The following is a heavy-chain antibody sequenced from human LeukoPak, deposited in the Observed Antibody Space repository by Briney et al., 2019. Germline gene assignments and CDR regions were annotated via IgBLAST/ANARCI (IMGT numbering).Heavy chain of an antibody. D-gene: IGHD6-13*01. CDR1: GYSFTSNY. J-gene: IGHJ3*02. CDR2: ISAYNGNT. Sequence: ASVKVSFKASGYSFTSNYMHWVRHAPGQGLEWMGWISAYNGNTNYAQKVQGRVTMTTDTATSTAYMELRSLRFDDTAVYYCARDQSVRLLQTSSTYFKHVFAIWGQGSMVTVSS. CDR3: ARDQSVRLLQTSSTYFKHVFAI. V-gene: IGHV1-18*04.